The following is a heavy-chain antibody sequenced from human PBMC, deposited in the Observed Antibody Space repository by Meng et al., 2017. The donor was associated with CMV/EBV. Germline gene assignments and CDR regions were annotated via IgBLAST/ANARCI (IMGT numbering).Heavy chain of an antibody. CDR1: GFTFSSYW. J-gene: IGHJ5*02. CDR3: ARDRAAPGWFDP. CDR2: IKQDGSEK. V-gene: IGHV3-7*01. Sequence: GESLKISCAASGFTFSSYWMSWVRQAPGKGLEWVANIKQDGSEKYYVDSVKGRFTISRDNATNSLYLQMNSLRAEDTAVYYCARDRAAPGWFDPWGQGTLVTVSS. D-gene: IGHD6-13*01.